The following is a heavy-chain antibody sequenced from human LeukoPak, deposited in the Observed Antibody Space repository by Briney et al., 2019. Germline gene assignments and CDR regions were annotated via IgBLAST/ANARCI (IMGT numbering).Heavy chain of an antibody. CDR2: MNPDSGGT. CDR3: ATHSQDIVVVPAAKYYYYGMDV. Sequence: ASVKVSCKASGYSFTGYYMHWVRQAPGQGLAWMGWMNPDSGGTNFPQKFQGRVTMTRDTSISTAYMELSRLRSDDTAVYYCATHSQDIVVVPAAKYYYYGMDVWGQGTTVTVSS. V-gene: IGHV1-2*02. D-gene: IGHD2-2*01. J-gene: IGHJ6*02. CDR1: GYSFTGYY.